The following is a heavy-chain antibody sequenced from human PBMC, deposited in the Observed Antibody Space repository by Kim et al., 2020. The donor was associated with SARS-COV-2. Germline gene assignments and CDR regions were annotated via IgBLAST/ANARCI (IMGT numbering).Heavy chain of an antibody. J-gene: IGHJ6*02. D-gene: IGHD6-19*01. CDR3: ARDLTEYSSGWYDYYYYGMDV. Sequence: ASVKVSCKASGYTFTSYAMNWVRQAPGQGLEWMGWINTNTGNPTYAQGFTGRFVFSLDTSVSTAYLQISSLKAEDTAVYYCARDLTEYSSGWYDYYYYGMDVWGQGTTVTVSS. V-gene: IGHV7-4-1*02. CDR2: INTNTGNP. CDR1: GYTFTSYA.